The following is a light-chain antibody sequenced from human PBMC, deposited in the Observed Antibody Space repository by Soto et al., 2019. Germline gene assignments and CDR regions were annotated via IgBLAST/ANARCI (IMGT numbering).Light chain of an antibody. Sequence: PGERATLSCRASPSVTNYLAWYQQKPGQPPRLLIYGAFNRAAGIPARFSGSGSGTDFTLTISSLEPEDSAVYYCQQYYNTPWTFGQGTKVEIK. CDR3: QQYYNTPWT. J-gene: IGKJ1*01. CDR1: PSVTNY. CDR2: GAF. V-gene: IGKV3D-15*01.